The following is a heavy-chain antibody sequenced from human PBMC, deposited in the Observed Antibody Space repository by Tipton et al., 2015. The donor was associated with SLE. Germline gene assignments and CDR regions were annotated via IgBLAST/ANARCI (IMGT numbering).Heavy chain of an antibody. CDR1: GGSISSYY. D-gene: IGHD2-8*01. Sequence: TLSLTCTVSGGSISSYYWSWIRQPPGKGLEWIGRLYPGGSTNYNPALKSRVTISIDTSKNQFSLKLSSVAAADTAVYYCASASPGVWYFDLWGRGTLVTVSS. CDR3: ASASPGVWYFDL. J-gene: IGHJ2*01. V-gene: IGHV4-4*08. CDR2: LYPGGST.